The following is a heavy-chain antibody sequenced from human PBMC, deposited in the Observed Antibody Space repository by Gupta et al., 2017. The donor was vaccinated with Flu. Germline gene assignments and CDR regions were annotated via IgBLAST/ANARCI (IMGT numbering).Heavy chain of an antibody. J-gene: IGHJ4*02. CDR3: ARGPGGSTFDY. Sequence: SWIRQSPGKGLEWIGYIYYSGSTNYTPSLKRRVTMSLGTSKNQFSLKMSSVTAADTAVYYCARGPGGSTFDYWGQGSLVTVSP. D-gene: IGHD3-16*01. CDR2: IYYSGST. V-gene: IGHV4-59*01.